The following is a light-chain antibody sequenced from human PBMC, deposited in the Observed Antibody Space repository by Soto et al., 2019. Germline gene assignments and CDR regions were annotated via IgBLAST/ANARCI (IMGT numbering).Light chain of an antibody. CDR2: DVS. V-gene: IGLV2-11*01. Sequence: QSALTQPRSVSGSPGQSVTISCTGTSSDVGGYNYVSWYQQYPGKVPKLMIYDVSKRPSGVPDRFSGSKSGNTASLTISGLQAEDEADYYCCSYGGSNTLYVFGTGTKVTV. J-gene: IGLJ1*01. CDR1: SSDVGGYNY. CDR3: CSYGGSNTLYV.